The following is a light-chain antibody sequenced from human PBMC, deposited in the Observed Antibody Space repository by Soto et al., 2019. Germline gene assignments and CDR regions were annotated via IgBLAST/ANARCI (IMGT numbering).Light chain of an antibody. CDR2: GAS. V-gene: IGKV3-15*01. CDR1: QSISDN. Sequence: DIVMTQSPAILSVSLGERATLSCLASQSISDNLAWYQQRSGQAPRLLIYGASTRATGAPARFSGSGSGTEFTLTISSLQSDDFAINYCQQYKGWPPLTFGGGTKVE. J-gene: IGKJ4*01. CDR3: QQYKGWPPLT.